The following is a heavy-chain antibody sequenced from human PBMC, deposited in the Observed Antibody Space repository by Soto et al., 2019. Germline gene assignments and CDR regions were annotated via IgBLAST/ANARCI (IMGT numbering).Heavy chain of an antibody. Sequence: GESLKISCKGSGYSFTSYWIGWVRQMPGKGLEWMGIIYPGDSDTRYSPCFQGHVTISADKAISSAYLQWSSLKASDTAMYYCARICNPRPLTGYYGSYYYGMDVWGQGTKVTVYS. CDR1: GYSFTSYW. CDR3: ARICNPRPLTGYYGSYYYGMDV. CDR2: IYPGDSDT. D-gene: IGHD3-9*01. J-gene: IGHJ6*02. V-gene: IGHV5-51*01.